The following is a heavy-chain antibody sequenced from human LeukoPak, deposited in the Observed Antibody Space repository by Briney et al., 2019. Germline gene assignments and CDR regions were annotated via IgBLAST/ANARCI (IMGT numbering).Heavy chain of an antibody. CDR2: ISYDGSNK. CDR3: AKGGASVTRYVDY. J-gene: IGHJ4*02. D-gene: IGHD4-17*01. CDR1: GFTFSSYG. V-gene: IGHV3-30*18. Sequence: GGSLRLSCAASGFTFSSYGMHWVRQAPGKGLEWVAVISYDGSNKYYADSVKGRFTISRDNSKNTLYLQMNSLRAEDTAVYYCAKGGASVTRYVDYWGQGTLVTVSS.